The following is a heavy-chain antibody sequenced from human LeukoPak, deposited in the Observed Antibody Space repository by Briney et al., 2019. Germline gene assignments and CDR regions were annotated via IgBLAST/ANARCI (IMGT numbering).Heavy chain of an antibody. J-gene: IGHJ4*02. V-gene: IGHV4-39*07. CDR2: IYYSGST. CDR3: AGDRDTGSWSFY. D-gene: IGHD6-13*01. Sequence: SETLSLTCTVSGGSISSSSYYWGWIRQPPGKGLEWIGSIYYSGSTYYNPSLKSRVTISVDTSKNQFSLKLRSVTSADTAVYYCAGDRDTGSWSFYWGQGTQVTVSS. CDR1: GGSISSSSYY.